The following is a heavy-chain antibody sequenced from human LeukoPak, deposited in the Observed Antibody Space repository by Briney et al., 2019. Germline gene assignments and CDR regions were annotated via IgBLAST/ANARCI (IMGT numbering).Heavy chain of an antibody. CDR1: GGTFSSYA. J-gene: IGHJ6*03. V-gene: IGHV1-69*04. CDR2: IIPILGIA. CDR3: ASRKYYYYYMDV. Sequence: SVKVSCKASGGTFSSYAISWVRQAPGQGLEWMGRIIPILGIANYAQKFLGRVTITADKSTSTAYMELSSLRSEDTAVYYCASRKYYYYYMDVWGKGTTVTVSS.